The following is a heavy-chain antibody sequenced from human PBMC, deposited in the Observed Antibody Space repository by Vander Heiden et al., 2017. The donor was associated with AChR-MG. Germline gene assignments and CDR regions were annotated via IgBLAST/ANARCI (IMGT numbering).Heavy chain of an antibody. J-gene: IGHJ5*02. V-gene: IGHV4-39*01. CDR2: GYHTGST. CDR1: SDSISSPTYY. CDR3: AKTTNRRYNWFDP. Sequence: QLQLQESGPGLVKSSETLSLTCSVSSDSISSPTYYWGWIRQPPGKGLEWIGNGYHTGSTYYNPSLKSRVTISVDTSKKQFSLKLSSVTAADTAVYYCAKTTNRRYNWFDPWGPGTLVTVSS.